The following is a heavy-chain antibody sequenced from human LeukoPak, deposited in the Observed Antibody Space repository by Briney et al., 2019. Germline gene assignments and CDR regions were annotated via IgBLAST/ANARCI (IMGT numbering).Heavy chain of an antibody. CDR3: AMASSHDTAMDTFDY. V-gene: IGHV4-39*07. D-gene: IGHD5-18*01. CDR1: GGSISSSSYY. J-gene: IGHJ4*02. Sequence: KSSETLSLTCTVSGGSISSSSYYWGWIRQPPGKGLEWIGSIHYSGSTYYNPSLKSRVTISVDTSKNQFSLKLSSVTAADTAVYYCAMASSHDTAMDTFDYWGQGTLVTVSS. CDR2: IHYSGST.